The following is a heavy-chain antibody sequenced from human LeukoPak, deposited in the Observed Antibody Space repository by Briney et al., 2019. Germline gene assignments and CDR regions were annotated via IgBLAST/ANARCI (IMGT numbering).Heavy chain of an antibody. J-gene: IGHJ4*02. CDR2: IKQDGSEK. CDR3: ARDGGDYGDYLDY. V-gene: IGHV3-7*01. Sequence: PGGSLRLSCAAFGFTFSSYWMSWVRQAPGKGLEWVANIKQDGSEKYYVDSVKGRFTISRDNAKNSLYLQMNSLRAEDTAVYYCARDGGDYGDYLDYWGQGTLVTVSS. D-gene: IGHD4-17*01. CDR1: GFTFSSYW.